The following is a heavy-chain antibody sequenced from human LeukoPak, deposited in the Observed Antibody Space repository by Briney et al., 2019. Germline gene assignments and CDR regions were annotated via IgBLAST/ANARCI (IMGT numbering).Heavy chain of an antibody. CDR2: IYHSGST. D-gene: IGHD3-9*01. J-gene: IGHJ4*02. CDR3: AREKVGYMLTGSPPAARDY. V-gene: IGHV4-38-2*02. Sequence: PSETLSLTCTVSGYSISSGYYWGWIRQPPGKGLEWIGSIYHSGSTYYNPSLKSRVTISVDTSKNQFSLKLSSVTAADTAVYYCAREKVGYMLTGSPPAARDYWGQATLVT. CDR1: GYSISSGYY.